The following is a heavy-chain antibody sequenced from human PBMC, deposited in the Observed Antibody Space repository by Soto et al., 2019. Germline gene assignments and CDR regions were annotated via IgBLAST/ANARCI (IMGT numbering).Heavy chain of an antibody. CDR1: GGSFSGYY. CDR2: INHSGST. J-gene: IGHJ3*02. D-gene: IGHD3-9*01. Sequence: SETLSLTCAVYGGSFSGYYLIWIRPPPGEGLEWIGEINHSGSTNYNPSLKSRVTISVDTSKNQFSLKLSSVTAADTAVYYCARGLIRHYDILTGYYVDDAFDIWGQGTMVTVSS. V-gene: IGHV4-34*01. CDR3: ARGLIRHYDILTGYYVDDAFDI.